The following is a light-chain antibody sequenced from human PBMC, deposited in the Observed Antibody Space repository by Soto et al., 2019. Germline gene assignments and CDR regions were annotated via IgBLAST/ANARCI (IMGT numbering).Light chain of an antibody. V-gene: IGKV3-20*01. J-gene: IGKJ2*01. CDR3: QQYGGSPQT. Sequence: IVLTQSPGTLSWSPGERATLSCRASQSVDSGYLAWYQQRPGQAPRLLIYGASSRATGIPDRFSGSGSGTDFTITISRLEPEDFAVYYCQQYGGSPQTFGQGTRLDIK. CDR1: QSVDSGY. CDR2: GAS.